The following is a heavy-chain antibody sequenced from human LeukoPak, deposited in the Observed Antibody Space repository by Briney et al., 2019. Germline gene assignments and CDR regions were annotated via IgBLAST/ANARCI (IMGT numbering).Heavy chain of an antibody. CDR3: ARRGYYDSSGYDY. Sequence: GGSLRLSCAASGFTFSSYAMSWVRQAPGKGLEWVSAISGSGGSTYYADSVKGRFTISRDNAKNSLYLQMNSLRAEDTAVYYCARRGYYDSSGYDYWGQGTLVTVSS. CDR2: ISGSGGST. V-gene: IGHV3-23*01. D-gene: IGHD3-22*01. J-gene: IGHJ4*02. CDR1: GFTFSSYA.